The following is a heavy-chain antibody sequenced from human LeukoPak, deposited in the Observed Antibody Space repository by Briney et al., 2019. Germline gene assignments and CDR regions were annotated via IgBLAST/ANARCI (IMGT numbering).Heavy chain of an antibody. Sequence: GGSLRLSCAASGFTFSNAWMSWVRQAPGKGLEWVGRIKSKTDGGTTDYAAPVKGRFTISRDDSTNTLYLQMNSLKSEDTAVYYCTTYGSGRKFDYWGQGILVTVSS. D-gene: IGHD3-10*01. J-gene: IGHJ4*02. CDR1: GFTFSNAW. CDR3: TTYGSGRKFDY. V-gene: IGHV3-15*01. CDR2: IKSKTDGGTT.